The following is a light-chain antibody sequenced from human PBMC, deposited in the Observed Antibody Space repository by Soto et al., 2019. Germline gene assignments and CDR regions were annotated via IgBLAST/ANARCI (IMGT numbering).Light chain of an antibody. CDR1: QNIGVY. CDR2: AAS. Sequence: DIQMTQSPSSLSASVGDRVTITCRASQNIGVYLNWYQKKPGKAPKLLIHAASSLHSGVPSTFSGSGSGTDFALTISSLQPEDCATYYCHQTAANPWTFAQGTKVEIK. V-gene: IGKV1-39*01. J-gene: IGKJ1*01. CDR3: HQTAANPWT.